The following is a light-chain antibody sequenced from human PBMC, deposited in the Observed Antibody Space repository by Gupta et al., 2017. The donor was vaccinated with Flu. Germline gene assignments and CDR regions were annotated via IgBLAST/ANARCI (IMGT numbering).Light chain of an antibody. CDR2: EVT. V-gene: IGLV2-8*01. Sequence: SALTQPPSASGSPGQSLTISCPGTSRDLGAYKYVSWHKQHAGKAPKLSMYEVTKRPSGVPDRGAGSKAGKTAFKHISGHEAEDEGYYYYRSHTESDTLVFGRGTTLTVL. J-gene: IGLJ2*01. CDR3: RSHTESDTLV. CDR1: SRDLGAYKY.